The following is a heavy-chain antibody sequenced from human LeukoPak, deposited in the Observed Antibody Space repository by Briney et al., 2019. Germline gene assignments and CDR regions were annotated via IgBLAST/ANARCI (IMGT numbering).Heavy chain of an antibody. CDR2: TYPGDSDT. D-gene: IGHD2-21*01. J-gene: IGHJ4*02. CDR1: GYIFTSYW. V-gene: IGHV5-51*01. Sequence: GESLKISCKASGYIFTSYWIGWVRQMPGKGLEWMGVTYPGDSDTIYSPSFQGQVTISPDQSMSTAFLQWSSLKASDSAIYFCVVAPPDSFFHNWRQGTLVSVSS. CDR3: VVAPPDSFFHN.